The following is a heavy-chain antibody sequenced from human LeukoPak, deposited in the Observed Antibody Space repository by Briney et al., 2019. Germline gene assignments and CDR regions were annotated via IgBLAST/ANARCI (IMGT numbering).Heavy chain of an antibody. Sequence: GGSLRLSCAASGFTFSGPAMHWVRQASGKGLEWVGRIRSKANSYATAYAASVKGRFTISRDDSKNTAYLQMNSLKTEDTAVYYCTKVAWYYDILTGHTSAFDIWGQGTMVTVSS. CDR1: GFTFSGPA. V-gene: IGHV3-73*01. CDR2: IRSKANSYAT. J-gene: IGHJ3*02. CDR3: TKVAWYYDILTGHTSAFDI. D-gene: IGHD3-9*01.